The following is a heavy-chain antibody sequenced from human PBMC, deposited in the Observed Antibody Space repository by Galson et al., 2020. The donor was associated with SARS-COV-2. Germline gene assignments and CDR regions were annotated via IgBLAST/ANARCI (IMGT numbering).Heavy chain of an antibody. D-gene: IGHD6-13*01. CDR2: ISYDGTKR. Sequence: GGSLRLSCRASGFTFSSSAMHRVRQPPGKGLEWVAIISYDGTKRYNLDSVKGRFTISRDNSKNTLFLQMDSLTTEDTAFYYCARETDDYTSSWYDYWGQGTLVTVSS. CDR1: GFTFSSSA. J-gene: IGHJ4*02. CDR3: ARETDDYTSSWYDY. V-gene: IGHV3-30*04.